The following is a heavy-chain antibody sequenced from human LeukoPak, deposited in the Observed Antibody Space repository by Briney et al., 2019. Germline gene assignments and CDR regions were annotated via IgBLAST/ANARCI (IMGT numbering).Heavy chain of an antibody. J-gene: IGHJ5*02. CDR2: IYTSGST. Sequence: SETLSLTCTVSGGSISSYYWSWIRQPAGKGLEWIGRIYTSGSTNYNPSLKSRVTMSVDTSKNQFSLKLSSVTAADTAVYYCAREYRSSWYPVGWFDPWGQGTLVTVSS. CDR1: GGSISSYY. D-gene: IGHD6-13*01. V-gene: IGHV4-4*07. CDR3: AREYRSSWYPVGWFDP.